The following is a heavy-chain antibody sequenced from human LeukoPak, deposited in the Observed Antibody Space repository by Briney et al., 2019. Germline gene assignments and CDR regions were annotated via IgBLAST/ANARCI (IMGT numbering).Heavy chain of an antibody. J-gene: IGHJ5*02. CDR3: PTYLERTSFPFDP. V-gene: IGHV1-69*02. D-gene: IGHD3-3*02. CDR2: IIPILGIA. Sequence: SVKVSCKASGGTFSSYTISWVRQAPGQGLEGMGRIIPILGIANYAQKFQGRVTITADKSTSTAYMELSTLRCEATAEYSCPTYLERTSFPFDPSGAGTLVTASS. CDR1: GGTFSSYT.